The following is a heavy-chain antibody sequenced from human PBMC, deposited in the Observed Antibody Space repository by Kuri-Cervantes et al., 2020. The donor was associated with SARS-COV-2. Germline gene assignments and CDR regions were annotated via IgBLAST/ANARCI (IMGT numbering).Heavy chain of an antibody. Sequence: GESLKISCAASGFTFSSYSMNWVRQAPGKGLEWVSYISSSSSTIYYADSVKGRFTISRDNAKNSLYLQMNSLRAEGTAVYYCAREGEEYFDLWGRGTLVTVSS. CDR1: GFTFSSYS. J-gene: IGHJ2*01. D-gene: IGHD3-10*01. V-gene: IGHV3-48*01. CDR3: AREGEEYFDL. CDR2: ISSSSSTI.